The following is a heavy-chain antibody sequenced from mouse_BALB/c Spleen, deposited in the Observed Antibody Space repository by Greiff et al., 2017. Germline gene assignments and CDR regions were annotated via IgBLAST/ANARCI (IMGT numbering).Heavy chain of an antibody. J-gene: IGHJ2*01. CDR3: ARATITTALDY. CDR2: IRNKANGYTT. V-gene: IGHV7-3*02. Sequence: EVQLVESGGGLVQPGGSLRLSCATSGFTFTDYYMSWVRQPPGKALEWLGFIRNKANGYTTEYSASVKGRFTISRDNSHSILYLQLNTLRAEDSATCYCARATITTALDYWGQGTTLTVSA. D-gene: IGHD1-2*01. CDR1: GFTFTDYY.